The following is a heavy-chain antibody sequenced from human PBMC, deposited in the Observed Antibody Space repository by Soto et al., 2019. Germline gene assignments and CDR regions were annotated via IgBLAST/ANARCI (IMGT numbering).Heavy chain of an antibody. CDR2: IYSGGST. J-gene: IGHJ6*02. D-gene: IGHD6-19*01. Sequence: LRLSCAASGFTVSSNYMSWVRQAPGKGLEWVSVIYSGGSTYYADSVKGRFTISRDNSKNTLYLQMNSLRAEDTAVYYCARARTGSSGWTLSYYYYGMDVWGQGTTVTV. V-gene: IGHV3-53*01. CDR3: ARARTGSSGWTLSYYYYGMDV. CDR1: GFTVSSNY.